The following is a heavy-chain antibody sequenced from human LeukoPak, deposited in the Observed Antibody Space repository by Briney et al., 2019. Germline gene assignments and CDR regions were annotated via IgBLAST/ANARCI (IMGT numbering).Heavy chain of an antibody. J-gene: IGHJ6*02. CDR2: FDPADGET. D-gene: IGHD2-2*01. V-gene: IGHV1-24*01. CDR3: ANLLLEIAVGSGVHGRDV. CDR1: GYTLTELS. Sequence: GASVKVSCKVSGYTLTELSMHWVRQAPGKGLEWMGGFDPADGETIHAQKFQGRVSMTEDTSTDTAYMELSSLRSEDTAVYYCANLLLEIAVGSGVHGRDVWGQGTTVTVSS.